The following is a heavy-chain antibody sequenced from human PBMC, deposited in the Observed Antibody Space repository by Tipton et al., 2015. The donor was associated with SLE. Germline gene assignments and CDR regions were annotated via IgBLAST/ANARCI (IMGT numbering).Heavy chain of an antibody. CDR3: ARGWSGYMDV. V-gene: IGHV4-61*02. Sequence: LRLSCTVSGGSISSGSYYWSWIRQPAGKGLEWIGRIYTSGSTNYNPSLKSRVTISVDTSKNHFSLKLNSVTAADTAVYYCARGWSGYMDVWGKGTTVSVSS. CDR1: GGSISSGSYY. D-gene: IGHD3-3*01. J-gene: IGHJ6*03. CDR2: IYTSGST.